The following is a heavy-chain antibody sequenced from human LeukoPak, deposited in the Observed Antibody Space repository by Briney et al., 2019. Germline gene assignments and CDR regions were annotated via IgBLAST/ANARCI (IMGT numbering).Heavy chain of an antibody. CDR3: ASQTTVKYYFDY. V-gene: IGHV3-53*01. D-gene: IGHD4-17*01. CDR1: GFTVSSNY. CDR2: IYSGGST. J-gene: IGHJ4*02. Sequence: GGSLRLSCAASGFTVSSNYMSWVRQAPGKGLEWVSVIYSGGSTYYADSVKGRFTISRDNSKNTLYLQMNSLRAEDTAVYYCASQTTVKYYFDYWGQGTLVTVSS.